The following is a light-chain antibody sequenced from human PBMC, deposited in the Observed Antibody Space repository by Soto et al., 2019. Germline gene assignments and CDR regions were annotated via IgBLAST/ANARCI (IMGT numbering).Light chain of an antibody. CDR3: AAWDDSRDGPV. CDR2: TNN. J-gene: IGLJ2*01. Sequence: QSVLTQPPSASGTPGQTVTISCSGSSSNIGSYTVNWYRQVPGTAPHLLIYTNNQRPSGVPDRFSGSKSGTSASLAISGVQSEDEADYYCAAWDDSRDGPVFGGGTKLTVL. CDR1: SSNIGSYT. V-gene: IGLV1-44*01.